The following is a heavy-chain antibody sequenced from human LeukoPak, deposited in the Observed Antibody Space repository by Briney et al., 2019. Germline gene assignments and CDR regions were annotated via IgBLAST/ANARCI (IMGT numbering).Heavy chain of an antibody. D-gene: IGHD1-26*01. Sequence: GGSLRLSCAASGFTFSSYSMNWVRPAPGKGLEWVSSISGSSTYLYHADSMRGRFTISRDDAKTSLYLQMNRLRAEDTAVYYGARGVSGRYYDFDYWGQGTLVTVSS. CDR2: ISGSSTYL. CDR3: ARGVSGRYYDFDY. CDR1: GFTFSSYS. V-gene: IGHV3-21*06. J-gene: IGHJ4*02.